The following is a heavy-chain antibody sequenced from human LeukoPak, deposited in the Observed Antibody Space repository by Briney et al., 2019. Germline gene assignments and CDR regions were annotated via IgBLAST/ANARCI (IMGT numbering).Heavy chain of an antibody. J-gene: IGHJ4*02. Sequence: SETLSLTCTVSGGSISSYYWSWIRQPPGKGLEWIGYIYYSGSTNYNPSLKSRVTISVDTSKNQFSLKLSSVTAADTAVYYCARQYYYGSGSYYLSDWGQGPLVTVSS. CDR1: GGSISSYY. D-gene: IGHD3-10*01. CDR3: ARQYYYGSGSYYLSD. CDR2: IYYSGST. V-gene: IGHV4-59*08.